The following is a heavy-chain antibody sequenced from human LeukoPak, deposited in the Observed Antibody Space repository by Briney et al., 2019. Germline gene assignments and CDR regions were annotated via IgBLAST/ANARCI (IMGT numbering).Heavy chain of an antibody. V-gene: IGHV1-2*02. Sequence: ASVKVSCKASGYTFTGYYMHWVRQAPGQGLEWMGWINPNSGGTNYAQKFQGRVTMTRDTSISTAYMELSRLRSDDTAVYYYAREDIVLMVPDYWGQGTLVTVSS. D-gene: IGHD2-8*01. CDR1: GYTFTGYY. J-gene: IGHJ4*02. CDR2: INPNSGGT. CDR3: AREDIVLMVPDY.